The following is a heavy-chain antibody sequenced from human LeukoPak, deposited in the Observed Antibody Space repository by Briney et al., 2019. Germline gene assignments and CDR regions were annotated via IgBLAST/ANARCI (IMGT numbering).Heavy chain of an antibody. CDR1: GGSISSYC. J-gene: IGHJ4*02. V-gene: IGHV4-4*07. CDR3: ARIPITMSEDYYFDY. Sequence: SETLSLTCTVSGGSISSYCWSCIRQPAGKGLEWIGRICTSGSTNYNPSLKSRVTTSVDTSKNQFSLKLSSVTAADTAVYYCARIPITMSEDYYFDYWGQGTLVTVSS. CDR2: ICTSGST. D-gene: IGHD3-10*02.